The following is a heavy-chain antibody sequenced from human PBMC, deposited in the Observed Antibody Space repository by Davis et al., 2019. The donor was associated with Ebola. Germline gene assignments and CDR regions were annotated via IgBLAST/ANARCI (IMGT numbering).Heavy chain of an antibody. CDR1: GYTFTSYA. V-gene: IGHV1-3*01. CDR3: ARVRGGTVTIVGTYDY. J-gene: IGHJ4*02. Sequence: GESQKVSCQASGYTFTSYAMHWVRQAPGQRLEWMGWINAGNGNTKYSQKFQGRVTITRDTSASTAYMELSSLRSEDTAVYYCARVRGGTVTIVGTYDYWGQGTLVTVSS. D-gene: IGHD4-17*01. CDR2: INAGNGNT.